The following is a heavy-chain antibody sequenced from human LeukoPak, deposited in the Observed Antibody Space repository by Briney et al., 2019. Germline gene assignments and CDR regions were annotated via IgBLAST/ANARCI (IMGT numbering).Heavy chain of an antibody. V-gene: IGHV4-34*01. CDR3: ARVNGEVDAFDI. D-gene: IGHD3-10*01. CDR1: GGSFSGYY. J-gene: IGHJ3*02. CDR2: INHSGST. Sequence: KPSETLSLTCAVYGGSFSGYYWSWIRQPPGKGLEWIGEINHSGSTNYNPSLKSRVTISVDTSKNQFPLKLSSVTTADTAVYYCARVNGEVDAFDIWGQGTMVTVSS.